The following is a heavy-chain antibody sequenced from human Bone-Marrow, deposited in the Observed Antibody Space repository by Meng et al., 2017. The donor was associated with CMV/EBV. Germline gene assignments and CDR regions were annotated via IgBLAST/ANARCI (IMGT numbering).Heavy chain of an antibody. CDR1: YSLSTIGVG. CDR2: IYWDDDK. V-gene: IGHV2-5*02. J-gene: IGHJ4*02. D-gene: IGHD1/OR15-1a*01. Sequence: YSLSTIGVGVGCIHQPQGKDLEWLALIYWDDDKRYSPSLRSRLTITKDTSKNQVVLTMTNMDPVDTGTYYCAHRLGGNNWNTGHFDYWGQGTLVTVSS. CDR3: AHRLGGNNWNTGHFDY.